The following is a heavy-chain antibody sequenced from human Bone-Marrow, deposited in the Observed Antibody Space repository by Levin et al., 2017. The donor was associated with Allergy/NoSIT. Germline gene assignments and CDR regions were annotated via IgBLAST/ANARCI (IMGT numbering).Heavy chain of an antibody. CDR3: ARVLRTTVVTPYYYYGMDG. J-gene: IGHJ6*02. D-gene: IGHD4-23*01. V-gene: IGHV1-69*02. Sequence: AASVKVSCKASGGTFSSYTISWVRQAPGQGLEWMGRIIPILGIANYAQKFQGRVTITADKSTSTAYMELSSLRSEDTAVYYCARVLRTTVVTPYYYYGMDGWGQGTTVTVSS. CDR1: GGTFSSYT. CDR2: IIPILGIA.